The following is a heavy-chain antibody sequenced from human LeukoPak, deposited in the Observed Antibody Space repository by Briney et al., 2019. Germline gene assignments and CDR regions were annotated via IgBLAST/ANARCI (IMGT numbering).Heavy chain of an antibody. Sequence: PSETLSLTRTVSGGSINTYYWSWIRQPAGKGLEWIGRIYSSGSTNYNPSLKSRVAMSVDTSKNQFSLKLSSVTAADTAVYYCAREWNAVAGFGYWGQGTLVTVSS. CDR3: AREWNAVAGFGY. CDR2: IYSSGST. J-gene: IGHJ4*02. CDR1: GGSINTYY. V-gene: IGHV4-4*07. D-gene: IGHD6-13*01.